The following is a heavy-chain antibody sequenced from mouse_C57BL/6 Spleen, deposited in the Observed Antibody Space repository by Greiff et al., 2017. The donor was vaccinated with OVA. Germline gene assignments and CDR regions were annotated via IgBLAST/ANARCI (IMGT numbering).Heavy chain of an antibody. D-gene: IGHD3-2*02. CDR1: GFTFSSYG. CDR3: AQTAQAT. Sequence: EVQLVESGGDLVKPGGSLKLSCAASGFTFSSYGMSWVRQTPDKRLEWVATISSGGSYTYYPDTVRGRFTITRDNTKNTLYLQMSGLKSEDTAMYCCAQTAQATWGQGTTVTVSS. CDR2: ISSGGSYT. V-gene: IGHV5-6*01. J-gene: IGHJ2*01.